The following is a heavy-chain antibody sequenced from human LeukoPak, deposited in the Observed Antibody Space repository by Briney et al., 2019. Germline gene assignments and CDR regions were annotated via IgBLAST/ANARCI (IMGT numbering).Heavy chain of an antibody. J-gene: IGHJ4*02. Sequence: SVTVSCKASGGTFSSYAISWVRQAPGQGLEWMGGIIPIFGTANYAQKFQGRVTITADESTSTAYMELSSLRSEDTAVYYCARDHDGDSAFDYWGQGTLVTVSS. CDR1: GGTFSSYA. CDR3: ARDHDGDSAFDY. CDR2: IIPIFGTA. V-gene: IGHV1-69*13. D-gene: IGHD4-17*01.